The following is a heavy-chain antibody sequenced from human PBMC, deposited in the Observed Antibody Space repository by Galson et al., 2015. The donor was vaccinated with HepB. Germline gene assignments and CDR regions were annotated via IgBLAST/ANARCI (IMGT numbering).Heavy chain of an antibody. CDR2: ISGSGGST. CDR1: GFTFSSYA. J-gene: IGHJ4*02. D-gene: IGHD3-22*01. Sequence: SLRLSCAASGFTFSSYAMSWVRQAPGKGLEWVSAISGSGGSTYYADSVKGRFTISRDNSKNTLYLQMNSLRAEDKAVYYCAKGQGSANYYDSSGYAFDYWGQGTLVTVSS. CDR3: AKGQGSANYYDSSGYAFDY. V-gene: IGHV3-23*01.